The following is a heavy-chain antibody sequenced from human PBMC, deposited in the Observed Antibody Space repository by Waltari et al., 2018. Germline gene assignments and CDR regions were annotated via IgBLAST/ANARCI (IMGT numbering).Heavy chain of an antibody. CDR2: ISGSSTYT. CDR1: GFTFSDYY. Sequence: QVQLVASGGGLVKPGGSLRLSCAGSGFTFSDYYMSRIRQAPGKGLEWVSYISGSSTYTNYADSVKGRFTISRDNAKNSLYLQMNSLRAEDTAVYYCARPTYRWDYYYMGVWGKGTTVTVSS. V-gene: IGHV3-11*05. J-gene: IGHJ6*03. CDR3: ARPTYRWDYYYMGV. D-gene: IGHD2-8*02.